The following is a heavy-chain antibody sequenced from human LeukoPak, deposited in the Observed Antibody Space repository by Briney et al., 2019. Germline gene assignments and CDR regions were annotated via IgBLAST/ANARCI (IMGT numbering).Heavy chain of an antibody. CDR3: ARDGDAYNFDF. J-gene: IGHJ4*02. V-gene: IGHV3-53*01. CDR1: GFTVSSNY. D-gene: IGHD5-24*01. CDR2: IYSGGST. Sequence: GGSLRLSCAASGFTVSSNYMSWVRQAPGKGLEWVSVIYSGGSTYYADSVKGRFTISRDNVKNTLYLQMNSLRADDTAVYYCARDGDAYNFDFWGQGALVTVSS.